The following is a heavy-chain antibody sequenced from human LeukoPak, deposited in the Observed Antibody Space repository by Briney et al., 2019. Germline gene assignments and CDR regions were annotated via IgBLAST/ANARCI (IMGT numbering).Heavy chain of an antibody. J-gene: IGHJ4*02. CDR3: AREIKEDYFDY. CDR2: IYTSGST. CDR1: SVSFSSYY. Sequence: PSETLSLTCTVSSVSFSSYYWSWIRQPAGKGLEWIGRIYTSGSTNYNPSLKSRVTMSVDTSKNQFSPKLSSVTAADTAVYYCAREIKEDYFDYWGQGTLVTVSS. V-gene: IGHV4-4*07.